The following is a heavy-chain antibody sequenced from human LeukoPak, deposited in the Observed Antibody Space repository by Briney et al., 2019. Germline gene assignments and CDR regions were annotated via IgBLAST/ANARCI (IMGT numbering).Heavy chain of an antibody. D-gene: IGHD5-24*01. V-gene: IGHV4-30-4*08. CDR3: ARTEMATSQADAFDI. J-gene: IGHJ3*02. Sequence: SQTLSLTCTVSGGSISSGDYYWSWIRQPPGKGLEWIGYIYYSGSTYYNPSLKSRVTISVDTSKNQFSLKLSSVTAADTAVYYCARTEMATSQADAFDIWGQGTMVTVSS. CDR2: IYYSGST. CDR1: GGSISSGDYY.